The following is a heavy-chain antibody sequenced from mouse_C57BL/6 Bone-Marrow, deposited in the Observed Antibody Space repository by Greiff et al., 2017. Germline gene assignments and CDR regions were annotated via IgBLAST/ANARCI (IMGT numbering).Heavy chain of an antibody. CDR3: AREGLGPPFAMDY. CDR2: IDPEDGET. J-gene: IGHJ4*01. V-gene: IGHV14-2*01. CDR1: GFNIKDSY. D-gene: IGHD4-1*01. Sequence: VQLQQSGAELVKPGASVKLSCTASGFNIKDSYMHWVKQRTEQGLEWIGRIDPEDGETKSAPKFQGKATITADTASNTAYLQLSSLTAEDTAVYYCAREGLGPPFAMDYWGQGTSVTVSS.